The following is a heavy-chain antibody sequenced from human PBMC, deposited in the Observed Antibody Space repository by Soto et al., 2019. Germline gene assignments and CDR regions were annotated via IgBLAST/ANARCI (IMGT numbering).Heavy chain of an antibody. V-gene: IGHV4-30-4*01. J-gene: IGHJ6*02. CDR1: GGSISSGDYY. CDR3: ARPTVTKAYYYYGTDV. CDR2: IYYSGST. D-gene: IGHD4-17*01. Sequence: QVQLQESGPGLVKPSQTLSLTCTVSGGSISSGDYYWSWIRQPPGKGLEWIGYIYYSGSTYYNPSLNSRVTISVDTSTNQFSLQLSSVTAADTAVYYCARPTVTKAYYYYGTDVWGQGTTVTVSS.